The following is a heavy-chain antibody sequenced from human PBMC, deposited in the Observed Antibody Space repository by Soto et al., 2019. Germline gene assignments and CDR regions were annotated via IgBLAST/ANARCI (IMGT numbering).Heavy chain of an antibody. CDR2: IYYSGST. CDR3: ARLRAEAYYYYGMDV. CDR1: GGSISSSSYY. Sequence: SETLSLTCTVSGGSISSSSYYWGWIRQPPGKGLEWIGSIYYSGSTYYNPSLKSRVTISVDTSKNQFSLKLSSVTVADTAVYYCARLRAEAYYYYGMDVWGQGTTVTVSS. J-gene: IGHJ6*02. V-gene: IGHV4-39*01.